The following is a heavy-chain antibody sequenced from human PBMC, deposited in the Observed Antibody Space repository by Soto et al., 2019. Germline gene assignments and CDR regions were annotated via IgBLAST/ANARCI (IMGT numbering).Heavy chain of an antibody. D-gene: IGHD4-17*01. Sequence: SETLSLPWTVAGGSISSYYWSWIRQPPGKGLECIGYIYYSGSTNYNPSLKSRVTISVDPSKNQFSLKLNSVTAADTAVYYCARWDYGPDHWGQGTLVTVSS. V-gene: IGHV4-59*01. CDR2: IYYSGST. CDR3: ARWDYGPDH. J-gene: IGHJ4*02. CDR1: GGSISSYY.